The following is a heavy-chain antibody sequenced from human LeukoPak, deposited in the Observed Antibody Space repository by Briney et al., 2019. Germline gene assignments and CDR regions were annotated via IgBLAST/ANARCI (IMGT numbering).Heavy chain of an antibody. CDR1: GFTFSPYA. D-gene: IGHD5-24*01. Sequence: GRSLRLSCAASGFTFSPYAMHWVRQAPGRGLLYVSSVSSNGAKTYYADSVKGRFTISRDNSKSTQYLQMSSLRHEDTAVYYCVKDRWVDYWGQGLLVTVSS. CDR3: VKDRWVDY. V-gene: IGHV3-64D*06. CDR2: VSSNGAKT. J-gene: IGHJ4*02.